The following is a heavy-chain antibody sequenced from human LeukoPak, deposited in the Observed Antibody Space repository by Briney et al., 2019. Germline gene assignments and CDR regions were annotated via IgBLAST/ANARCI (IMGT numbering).Heavy chain of an antibody. V-gene: IGHV1-69*04. CDR2: IIPILGIA. D-gene: IGHD1-26*01. CDR3: ARGNLGSLGFDY. J-gene: IGHJ4*02. Sequence: SVKASCKASGGTFSSYAISWVRQAPGQGLEWMGRIIPILGIANYAQKFQDRVTITADKSTSTAYMELSSLRSEDTAVYYCARGNLGSLGFDYWGQGTLVTVSS. CDR1: GGTFSSYA.